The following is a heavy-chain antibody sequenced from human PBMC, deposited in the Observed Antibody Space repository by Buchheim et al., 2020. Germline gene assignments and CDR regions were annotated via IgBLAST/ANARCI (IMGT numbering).Heavy chain of an antibody. CDR3: AKEIVVVPAAIYYYGMDV. D-gene: IGHD2-2*01. J-gene: IGHJ6*02. V-gene: IGHV3-23*01. Sequence: EVQLLESGGGLVQPGGSLRLSCAASGFTFSSYAMSWVRQAPGKGLEWVSAISGSGGSTYYADSVKGRFTISGDNSKNTLYLQMNSLRAEDTPVYYCAKEIVVVPAAIYYYGMDVWGQGTT. CDR1: GFTFSSYA. CDR2: ISGSGGST.